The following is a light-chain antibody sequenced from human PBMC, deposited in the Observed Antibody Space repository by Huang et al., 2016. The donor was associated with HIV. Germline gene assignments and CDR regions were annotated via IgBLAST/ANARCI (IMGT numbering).Light chain of an antibody. CDR1: QNIKND. Sequence: EIVLTQSPATLSLSPGERVALSCRASQNIKNDLSWYRKRPGQAPRLLISSASNRATGIPARFSGSGSGTDFTLTISSLEREDFVVYFCQQRTNWPPGYTFGQGTKL. V-gene: IGKV3-11*01. CDR2: SAS. CDR3: QQRTNWPPGYT. J-gene: IGKJ2*01.